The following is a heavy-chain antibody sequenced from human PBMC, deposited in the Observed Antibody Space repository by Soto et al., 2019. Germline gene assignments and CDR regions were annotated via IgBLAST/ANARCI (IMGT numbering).Heavy chain of an antibody. V-gene: IGHV3-33*01. CDR2: IWYDGSNK. Sequence: PGGSLRLSCAASGFTFSSYGMHWVRQAPGKGLEWVAVIWYDGSNKYYADSVKGRFAISRDNSKNTLYLQMNSLRAEDTAVYYCARDAVVVPAASRRRYGLDVWGQGTTVTVSS. CDR3: ARDAVVVPAASRRRYGLDV. D-gene: IGHD2-2*01. CDR1: GFTFSSYG. J-gene: IGHJ6*02.